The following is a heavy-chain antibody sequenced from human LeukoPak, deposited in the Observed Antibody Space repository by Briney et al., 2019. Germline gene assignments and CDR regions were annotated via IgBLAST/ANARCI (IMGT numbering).Heavy chain of an antibody. V-gene: IGHV2-5*02. CDR1: GFSLSTSGVG. Sequence: SGPTLVNPTQTLTLTCTFSGFSLSTSGVGVGWIRQPPGKALEWLALIYWDDDKRYSPSRKSRLSITKDTSKNQVVLTMTNMDPVDTATYYCAHSEKQWLSTGGHFDYWGQGTLVTVSS. CDR3: AHSEKQWLSTGGHFDY. D-gene: IGHD6-19*01. CDR2: IYWDDDK. J-gene: IGHJ4*02.